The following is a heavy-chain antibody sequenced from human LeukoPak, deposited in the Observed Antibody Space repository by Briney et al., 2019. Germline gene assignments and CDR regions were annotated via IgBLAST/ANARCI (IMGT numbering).Heavy chain of an antibody. CDR3: ARDRRDSSGYYYGWFDP. CDR2: IWYDGSNE. J-gene: IGHJ5*02. V-gene: IGHV3-33*01. D-gene: IGHD3-22*01. CDR1: GLAFSIFG. Sequence: GGSLRLSCAASGLAFSIFGMHWVRQAPGKGLEWVALIWYDGSNEHYADSVKGRFTISRDNSKNTLFLQMNSLRAEDTAVYYCARDRRDSSGYYYGWFDPWGQGTLVTVSS.